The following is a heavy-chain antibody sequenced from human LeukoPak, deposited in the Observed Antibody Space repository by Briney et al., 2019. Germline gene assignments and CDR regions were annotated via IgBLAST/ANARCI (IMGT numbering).Heavy chain of an antibody. Sequence: SETLSLTCTVSGGSISSGGYSWSWIRQPPGKGLEWIGYIYHSGSTYYNPSLKSRVTISVDRSKNQFSLKLCSVTAADTAVYYCARETVVTGVDYWGQGTLVTVSS. CDR1: GGSISSGGYS. V-gene: IGHV4-30-2*01. J-gene: IGHJ4*02. CDR3: ARETVVTGVDY. CDR2: IYHSGST. D-gene: IGHD4-23*01.